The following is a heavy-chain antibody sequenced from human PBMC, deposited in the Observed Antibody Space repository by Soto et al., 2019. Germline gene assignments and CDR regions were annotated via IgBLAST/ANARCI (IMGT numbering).Heavy chain of an antibody. V-gene: IGHV3-21*01. CDR1: GGSLSTYH. J-gene: IGHJ4*02. Sequence: VQLHESGPGLVKPSETLSLICTVSGGSLSTYHWNWVRQAPGKGLEWVSSITTDTTYIYYADSVKGRFTISRDNARNSLYLQMNSLRAEDTAVYYCARDRGGASLSLLYWGQGTLVTVSS. CDR2: ITTDTTYI. CDR3: ARDRGGASLSLLY. D-gene: IGHD3-16*01.